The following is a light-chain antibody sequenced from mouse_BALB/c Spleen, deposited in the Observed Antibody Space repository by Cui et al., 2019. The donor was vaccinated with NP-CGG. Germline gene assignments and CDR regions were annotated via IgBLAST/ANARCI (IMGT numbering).Light chain of an antibody. CDR3: ALWYSNHWV. CDR1: TGAVTTSNY. J-gene: IGLJ1*01. Sequence: QAVLTQDSPLTTSPGETVTLTCRSSTGAVTTSNYANWVQEKPDHLFTGLIGGTNNRAPGVPARFSGSLIGDKAVLTITGAQTEDEAIYFCALWYSNHWVFGGGTKLTVL. CDR2: GTN. V-gene: IGLV1*01.